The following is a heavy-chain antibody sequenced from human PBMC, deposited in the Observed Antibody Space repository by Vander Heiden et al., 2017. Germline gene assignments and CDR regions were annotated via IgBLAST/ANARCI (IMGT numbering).Heavy chain of an antibody. J-gene: IGHJ4*02. D-gene: IGHD3-22*01. Sequence: SARCLFNPGGSLRLSCAASGFPFSSNSMNWVRQATGKGMEWVSSISSSSSYIYYADSVKGRFTISRDNAKNSLYLQMNSLRAEDTAVYYCARAEYYYDSSGYQDDYWGQGTLVTVSS. CDR1: GFPFSSNS. CDR2: ISSSSSYI. V-gene: IGHV3-21*01. CDR3: ARAEYYYDSSGYQDDY.